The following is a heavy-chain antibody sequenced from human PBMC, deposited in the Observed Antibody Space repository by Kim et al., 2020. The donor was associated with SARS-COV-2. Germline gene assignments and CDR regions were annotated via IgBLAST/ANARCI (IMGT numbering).Heavy chain of an antibody. V-gene: IGHV3-23*01. CDR2: ISGSGGST. D-gene: IGHD2-15*01. Sequence: GGSLRLSCAASGFTFSSYAMSWVRQAPGKGLEWVSAISGSGGSTYYADSVKGRFTISRDNSKNTLYLQMNSLRAEDTAVYYCAKGGRENCSGGSCYAIVLYYWGQGTLVTVSS. J-gene: IGHJ4*02. CDR1: GFTFSSYA. CDR3: AKGGRENCSGGSCYAIVLYY.